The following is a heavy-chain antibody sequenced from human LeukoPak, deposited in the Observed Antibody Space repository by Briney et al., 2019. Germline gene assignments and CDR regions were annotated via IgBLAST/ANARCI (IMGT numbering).Heavy chain of an antibody. V-gene: IGHV4-30-4*08. CDR3: ARGDDSSGYYSGAFDI. J-gene: IGHJ3*02. Sequence: SETLSLTCTVSGGSISSGDYDWSSIRQPPGKGLDWIGYIYYSGSTYYNPSLKSRVTISIDTSKNQFSLKLSSVTAADPAVYYCARGDDSSGYYSGAFDIWGQGTMVTVSS. CDR2: IYYSGST. CDR1: GGSISSGDYD. D-gene: IGHD3-22*01.